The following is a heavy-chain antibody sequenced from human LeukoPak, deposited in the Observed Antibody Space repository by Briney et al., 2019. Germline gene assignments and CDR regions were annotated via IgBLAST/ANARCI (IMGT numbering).Heavy chain of an antibody. Sequence: PGGSLRLSCAASGFTFSRFAMSWVRQAPGKGLEWVSGFSGSGGSTYYADSVEGRFTISRDNSKNTLYLQMNSLRVEDTAVYYCAKAGMTRFDYWGQGIMVTVSS. D-gene: IGHD1-20*01. CDR2: FSGSGGST. V-gene: IGHV3-23*01. J-gene: IGHJ4*02. CDR1: GFTFSRFA. CDR3: AKAGMTRFDY.